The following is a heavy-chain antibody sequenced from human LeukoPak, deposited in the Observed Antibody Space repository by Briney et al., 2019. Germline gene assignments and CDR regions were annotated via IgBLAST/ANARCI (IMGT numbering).Heavy chain of an antibody. J-gene: IGHJ6*03. CDR3: ARGLEQLVRFFYYYMDV. D-gene: IGHD6-6*01. CDR1: GFTVSSNY. V-gene: IGHV3-7*01. CDR2: IKQDGSEK. Sequence: GGSLRLSCAAFGFTVSSNYMSWVRQAPGKGLEWVANIKQDGSEKYYVDSVKGRFTISRDNAKNSLYLQMNSLRAEDTAVYYCARGLEQLVRFFYYYMDVWGKGTTVTVSS.